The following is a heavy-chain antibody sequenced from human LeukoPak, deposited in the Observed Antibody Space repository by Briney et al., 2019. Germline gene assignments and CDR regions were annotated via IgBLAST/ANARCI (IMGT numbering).Heavy chain of an antibody. V-gene: IGHV3-21*01. CDR2: ISSSSSYI. CDR1: GFTFSSYS. CDR3: ARDADYYDIIPSWFDP. D-gene: IGHD3-22*01. J-gene: IGHJ5*02. Sequence: GSLRLSCAASGFTFSSYSMNWVRQAPGKGLEWVSSISSSSSYIYYADSVKGRFTISRDNAKNSLYLQMNSLRAEDTAVYYCARDADYYDIIPSWFDPWGQGTLVTVSS.